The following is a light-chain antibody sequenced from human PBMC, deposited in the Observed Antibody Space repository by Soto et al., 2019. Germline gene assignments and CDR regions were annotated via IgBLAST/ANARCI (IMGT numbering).Light chain of an antibody. Sequence: QSALTQPPSASGSPGQSVTISCTGTSSDIGGYNYVSWYQQHPGKAPKLMIYDVNKRPSGVPDRFSGSKSGNTASLTVSGLQSEDEADYDCSSYAGSNNLIFGGGTKLTVL. CDR3: SSYAGSNNLI. V-gene: IGLV2-8*01. J-gene: IGLJ2*01. CDR2: DVN. CDR1: SSDIGGYNY.